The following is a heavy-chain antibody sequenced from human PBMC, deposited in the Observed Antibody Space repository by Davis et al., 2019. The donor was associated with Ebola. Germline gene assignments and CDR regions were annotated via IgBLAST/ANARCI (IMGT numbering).Heavy chain of an antibody. D-gene: IGHD3-10*01. CDR1: GFTFSSYA. CDR2: IYTGGST. V-gene: IGHV3-53*01. J-gene: IGHJ4*02. CDR3: ARDHYGSGSYY. Sequence: PGGSLRLSCAASGFTFSSYAMHWVRQAPGKGLEWVSLIYTGGSTFYADSVKGRFTISRDNSKNTLYLQMNSLRAEDTAMYYCARDHYGSGSYYWGQGTLVTVSS.